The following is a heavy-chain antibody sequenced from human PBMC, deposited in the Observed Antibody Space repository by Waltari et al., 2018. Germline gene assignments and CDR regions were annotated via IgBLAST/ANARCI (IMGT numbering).Heavy chain of an antibody. CDR3: ARRWLPGYFDL. CDR2: IYHSGST. CDR1: GYSISSGYY. Sequence: QVQLQESGPGLVKPSETLSLTCAVPGYSISSGYYWGWIRQPPGKGLEWIGSIYHSGSTYYNPSLKSRVTISVDTSKNQFSLKLSSVTAADTAVYYCARRWLPGYFDLWGRGTLVTVSS. V-gene: IGHV4-38-2*01. D-gene: IGHD5-12*01. J-gene: IGHJ2*01.